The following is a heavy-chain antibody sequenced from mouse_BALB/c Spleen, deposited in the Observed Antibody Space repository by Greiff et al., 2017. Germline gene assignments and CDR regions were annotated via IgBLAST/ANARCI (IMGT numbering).Heavy chain of an antibody. CDR1: GFTFSSYA. J-gene: IGHJ2*01. CDR2: ISSGGST. CDR3: ARDRYDFDY. D-gene: IGHD2-14*01. Sequence: EVMLVESGGGLVKPGGSLKLSCAASGFTFSSYAMSWVRQTPEKRLEWVASISSGGSTYYPDSVKGRFTISRDNARNILYLQMSSLRSEDTAMYYCARDRYDFDYWGQGTTLTVSS. V-gene: IGHV5-6-5*01.